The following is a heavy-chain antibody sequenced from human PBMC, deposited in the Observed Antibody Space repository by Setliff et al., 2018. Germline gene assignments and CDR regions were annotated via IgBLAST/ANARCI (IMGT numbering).Heavy chain of an antibody. CDR3: ARMGTDYIMTRINSYQYYFYMDV. Sequence: SETLSLTCSVSGGSIRGSSYFWGWIRQPPGEGLEWIGNINDSGSTYYNPSLKSRVTISVDRSKNQVFLRMTSVTAADTSFYYCARMGTDYIMTRINSYQYYFYMDVWGKGTTVTVSS. J-gene: IGHJ6*03. CDR2: INDSGST. V-gene: IGHV4-39*01. D-gene: IGHD5-18*01. CDR1: GGSIRGSSYF.